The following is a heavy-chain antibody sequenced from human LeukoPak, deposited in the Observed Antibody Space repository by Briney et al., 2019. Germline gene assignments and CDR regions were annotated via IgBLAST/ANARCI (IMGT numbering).Heavy chain of an antibody. D-gene: IGHD3-10*01. Sequence: GGSLRLSCAASGFTFSSYAMSWVRQAPGKGLEWVSAISGSGGSTYYADFVKGRFTISRDNSKNTLYLQMNSLRAEDTAVYYCAKNPLNYYGSGSPSAFDYWGQGTLVTVSS. CDR1: GFTFSSYA. J-gene: IGHJ4*02. V-gene: IGHV3-23*01. CDR2: ISGSGGST. CDR3: AKNPLNYYGSGSPSAFDY.